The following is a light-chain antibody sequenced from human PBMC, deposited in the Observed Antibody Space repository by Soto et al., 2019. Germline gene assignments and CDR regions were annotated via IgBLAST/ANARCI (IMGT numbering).Light chain of an antibody. Sequence: EIVLTQSPATLSLSPGERVTLSCRARQSVSSYLAWYQQKPGQAPRLLIYDASNRATGIPARFSGSGSGTDFTITISSREPEDCAVYYCQQRTNWPPSLTFGGGTKVEIK. CDR1: QSVSSY. J-gene: IGKJ4*01. CDR2: DAS. CDR3: QQRTNWPPSLT. V-gene: IGKV3-11*01.